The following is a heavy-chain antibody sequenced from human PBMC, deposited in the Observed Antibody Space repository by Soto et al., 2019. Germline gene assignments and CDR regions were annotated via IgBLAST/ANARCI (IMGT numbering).Heavy chain of an antibody. CDR1: GGSISSYY. V-gene: IGHV4-59*01. Sequence: QVQLQESGPGLVKPSETLSLTCTVSGGSISSYYWSWIRQPPGKGLEWIGYIYYSGSTNYNPSLMSRVTISVDTSKNQFSLKLSSVTAADTAVYYCARGQSSSWYWWFDPWGQGTLVTVSS. J-gene: IGHJ5*02. CDR3: ARGQSSSWYWWFDP. CDR2: IYYSGST. D-gene: IGHD6-13*01.